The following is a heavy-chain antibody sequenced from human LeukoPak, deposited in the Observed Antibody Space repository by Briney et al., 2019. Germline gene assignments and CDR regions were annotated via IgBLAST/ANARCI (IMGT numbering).Heavy chain of an antibody. V-gene: IGHV3-20*04. J-gene: IGHJ4*02. D-gene: IGHD6-19*01. CDR3: ARDKGSGWYADFDY. CDR1: GFTFDDYG. CDR2: INWNGGST. Sequence: GGSLRLSCAASGFTFDDYGMSWVRQAPGKGLEWVSGINWNGGSTGYADSVKGRFTISRDNAKNSLYLQMNSLRAEDTALYYCARDKGSGWYADFDYWGQGTLVTVSS.